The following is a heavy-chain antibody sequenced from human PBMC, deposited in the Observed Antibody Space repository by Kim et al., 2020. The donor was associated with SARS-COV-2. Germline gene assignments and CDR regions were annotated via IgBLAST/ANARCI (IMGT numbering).Heavy chain of an antibody. CDR3: ARAANMLYLGYCSGGSCFYYYYGMDV. CDR1: GGTFSSYA. V-gene: IGHV1-69*13. Sequence: SVKVSCKASGGTFSSYAISWVRQAPGQGLEWMGGIIPIFGTANYAQKFQGRVTITADESTSTAYMELSSLRSEDTAVYYCARAANMLYLGYCSGGSCFYYYYGMDVWGQGTTVTVSS. D-gene: IGHD2-15*01. J-gene: IGHJ6*02. CDR2: IIPIFGTA.